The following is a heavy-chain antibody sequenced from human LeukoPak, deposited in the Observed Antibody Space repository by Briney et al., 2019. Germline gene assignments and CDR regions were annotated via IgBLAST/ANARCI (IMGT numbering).Heavy chain of an antibody. CDR3: ARAAGYSGYETTDY. CDR1: GFTFSSYS. CDR2: ISTSSSYI. Sequence: GGSLRLSCAASGFTFSSYSMNWVRQAPGKGLEWVSFISTSSSYIYYADSVKGRFTISRDNAKNSLYLQMNSLRAEDTAVYYCARAAGYSGYETTDYWGQGTLVTVSS. V-gene: IGHV3-21*01. D-gene: IGHD5-12*01. J-gene: IGHJ4*02.